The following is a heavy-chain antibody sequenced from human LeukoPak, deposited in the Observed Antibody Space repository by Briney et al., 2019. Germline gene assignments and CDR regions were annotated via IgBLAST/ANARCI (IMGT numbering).Heavy chain of an antibody. V-gene: IGHV4-4*02. CDR2: ISDSGQT. CDR1: GASITGSDW. CDR3: ARDSSADSGSQKSWFFDL. D-gene: IGHD3-10*01. Sequence: SETLSLTCAVSGASITGSDWWDWVRQSPGKGLEWIGEISDSGQTLYNPSLKGRLTLSVDKSRNQFSLRLNSVTAADTAIYYCARDSSADSGSQKSWFFDLWGRGTLVTVSS. J-gene: IGHJ2*01.